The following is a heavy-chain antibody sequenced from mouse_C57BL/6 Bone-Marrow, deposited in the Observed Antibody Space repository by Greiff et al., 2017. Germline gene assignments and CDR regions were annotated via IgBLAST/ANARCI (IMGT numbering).Heavy chain of an antibody. J-gene: IGHJ2*01. Sequence: QVQLQQSGAELAKPGASVKLSCKASGYTFTSYWMHWVNQRPGQGLEWIGYINPSSGYTKYNQKFKDKATLTPDKSSSTAYMQLSSLTYEDSAVYYCARGKLLRSYFDYWGQGTTLTVSS. D-gene: IGHD1-1*01. CDR2: INPSSGYT. V-gene: IGHV1-7*01. CDR1: GYTFTSYW. CDR3: ARGKLLRSYFDY.